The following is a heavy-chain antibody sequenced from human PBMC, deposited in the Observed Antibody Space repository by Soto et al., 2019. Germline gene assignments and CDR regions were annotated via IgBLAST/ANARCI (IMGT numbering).Heavy chain of an antibody. Sequence: PSETLSLTCTVSGGSISSYYCSWIRQPPGKGLEWIGYIYYSGSTNYNPSLKSRVTISVDTSKNQFSLKLSSVTAADTAVYYCARRGAYSYYGMDVWGQGTTVTGSS. CDR3: ARRGAYSYYGMDV. D-gene: IGHD1-26*01. V-gene: IGHV4-59*08. CDR2: IYYSGST. J-gene: IGHJ6*02. CDR1: GGSISSYY.